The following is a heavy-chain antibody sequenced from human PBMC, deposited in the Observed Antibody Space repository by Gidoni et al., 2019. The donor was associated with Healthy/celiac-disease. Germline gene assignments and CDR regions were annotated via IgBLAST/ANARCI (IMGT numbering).Heavy chain of an antibody. Sequence: QLQLQESGPGLVKPSATLSLTCTVSGGSLSSSSYYWGWIRQPPGKGLEWIGSIYYSGSTYYNPSLKSRVTISVDTSKNQFSLKLSSVTAADTAVYYCARRRGSGNWDYWGQGTLVTVSS. CDR2: IYYSGST. CDR3: ARRRGSGNWDY. J-gene: IGHJ4*02. V-gene: IGHV4-39*01. CDR1: GGSLSSSSYY. D-gene: IGHD1-1*01.